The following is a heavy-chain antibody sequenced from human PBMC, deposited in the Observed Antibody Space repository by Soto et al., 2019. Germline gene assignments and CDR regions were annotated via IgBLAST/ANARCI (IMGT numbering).Heavy chain of an antibody. CDR3: ARGPLCGGATTGGYYYYGMDV. J-gene: IGHJ6*02. CDR1: GFTFSDYY. V-gene: IGHV3-11*01. CDR2: ISSSGSTI. D-gene: IGHD1-26*01. Sequence: QVQLVESGGGLVKPGGSLRLSCAASGFTFSDYYMSWIRQAPGKGLEWVSYISSSGSTIYYADSVKGRFTIFRDNAKNSLYLQMNSLRAEDTAVYYCARGPLCGGATTGGYYYYGMDVWGQGTTVTVSS.